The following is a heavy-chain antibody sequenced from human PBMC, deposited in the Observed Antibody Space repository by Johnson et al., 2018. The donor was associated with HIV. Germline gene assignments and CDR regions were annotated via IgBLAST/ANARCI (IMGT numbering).Heavy chain of an antibody. Sequence: QMQLVESGGELVQPGGSLRLSCTASGFTFSNYAIHWVRQAPGKGLEWVAGITYDGTNKYYADSVKGRFTISRDNSKNTLSLQMNSLRPEDTAVYYCAKDHLIRAIDIWGQGTMVTVSS. D-gene: IGHD2-8*01. V-gene: IGHV3-30*18. CDR3: AKDHLIRAIDI. J-gene: IGHJ3*02. CDR2: ITYDGTNK. CDR1: GFTFSNYA.